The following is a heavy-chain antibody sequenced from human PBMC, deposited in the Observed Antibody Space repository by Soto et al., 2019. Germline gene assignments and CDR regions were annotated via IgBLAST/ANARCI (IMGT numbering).Heavy chain of an antibody. J-gene: IGHJ4*02. CDR2: ISYSGST. Sequence: PSETLSLTCPVSCGSMSSYYWPWLRQSPGRVLELIVYISYSGSTYYNPSLKSRVTISADTSKNHFSLSINSMIAAETAVYYCARADPDASVGYWGQGTLVNVSS. CDR1: CGSMSSYY. D-gene: IGHD2-15*01. CDR3: ARADPDASVGY. V-gene: IGHV4-59*01.